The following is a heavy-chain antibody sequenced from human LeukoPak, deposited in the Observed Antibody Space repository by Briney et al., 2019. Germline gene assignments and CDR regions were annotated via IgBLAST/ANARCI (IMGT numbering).Heavy chain of an antibody. CDR2: ISGDGRRA. J-gene: IGHJ4*02. D-gene: IGHD2-21*02. V-gene: IGHV3-23*01. CDR1: GFTFSTYA. CDR3: AKDPFSLHGGY. Sequence: GGSLRLSCAASGFTFSTYAMSWVRQAPGKGLQWVSGISGDGRRAYYADSVKGRFTMSRDNSRNTVDLHMNSLRVEDTAVYYCAKDPFSLHGGYWGRGTLVTVSS.